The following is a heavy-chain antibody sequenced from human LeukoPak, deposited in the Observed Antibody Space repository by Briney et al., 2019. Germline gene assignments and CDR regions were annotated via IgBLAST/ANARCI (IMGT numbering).Heavy chain of an antibody. CDR2: ISSSSSTI. CDR3: ARQYYDSSGYRKYNWFDP. J-gene: IGHJ5*02. D-gene: IGHD3-22*01. CDR1: GFTFSSYS. Sequence: GGSLRLSCAASGFTFSSYSMNWVRQAPGKGLEWVSYISSSSSTIYYADSVKGRFTISGDNAKNSLYLQMNSLRAEDTAVYYCARQYYDSSGYRKYNWFDPWGQGTLVTVSS. V-gene: IGHV3-48*01.